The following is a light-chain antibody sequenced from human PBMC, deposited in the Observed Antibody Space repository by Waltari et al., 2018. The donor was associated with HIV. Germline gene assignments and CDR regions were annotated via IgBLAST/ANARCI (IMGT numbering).Light chain of an antibody. J-gene: IGLJ1*01. CDR3: CSYAGSSTYV. Sequence: QSALTQPASVSGSPGQSITFPCLGTSSDVGDYNSVSWYQQLPGKAPRLMIYDVSKRPSVVSNRFSGSKSGNTASLTISGLQADDEADYYCCSYAGSSTYVFGTGTKVTVL. CDR2: DVS. V-gene: IGLV2-23*02. CDR1: SSDVGDYNS.